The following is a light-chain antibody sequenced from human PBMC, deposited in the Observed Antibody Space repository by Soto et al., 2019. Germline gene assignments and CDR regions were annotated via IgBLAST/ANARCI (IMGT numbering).Light chain of an antibody. J-gene: IGLJ2*01. V-gene: IGLV2-23*01. CDR3: SSHAGTVV. CDR1: SSGLESYNL. CDR2: EGS. Sequence: QSVLTQPASVSGSPGQSITLSCTRTSSGLESYNLVSWYQHHPGKALKLIIYEGSQRPSGVSDRFSGSKSGDTASLTISGLQAEDEADYYCSSHAGTVVFGGGTKLTVL.